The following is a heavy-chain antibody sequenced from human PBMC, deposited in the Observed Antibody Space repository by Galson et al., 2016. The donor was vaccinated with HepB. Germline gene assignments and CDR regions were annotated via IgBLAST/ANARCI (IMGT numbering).Heavy chain of an antibody. CDR3: ARDTMDRGAKMDY. V-gene: IGHV1-69*13. J-gene: IGHJ4*02. CDR1: GGTFSSYA. Sequence: SVKVSCKASGGTFSSYAISWVRQAPVQGLEWMGGIIPILGTANYAQKFQGRVTITADESTSSPYMELSSLRYEDTAVYYCARDTMDRGAKMDYWGQGTLVTVSS. D-gene: IGHD3-10*01. CDR2: IIPILGTA.